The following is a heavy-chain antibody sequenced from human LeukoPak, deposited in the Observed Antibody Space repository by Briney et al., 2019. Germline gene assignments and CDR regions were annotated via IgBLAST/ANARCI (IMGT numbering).Heavy chain of an antibody. D-gene: IGHD6-13*01. CDR2: IYYDGST. V-gene: IGHV4-59*12. CDR1: GGSISSYY. Sequence: SETLSLTCTVSGGSISSYYWSWIRQSPGKGLEWIGYIYYDGSTNYNPSLRGRVTISVDTPKNQFSLKLSSVTAAETAVYYCARVYSSSWYLNFDYWGQGTLVTVSS. J-gene: IGHJ4*02. CDR3: ARVYSSSWYLNFDY.